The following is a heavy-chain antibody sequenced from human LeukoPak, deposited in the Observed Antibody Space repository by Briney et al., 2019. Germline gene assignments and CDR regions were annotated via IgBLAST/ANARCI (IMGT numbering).Heavy chain of an antibody. CDR2: INSDGSST. J-gene: IGHJ6*03. CDR1: GFTFSSYW. Sequence: GGSLRLSCAASGFTFSSYWMHWVRQAPGKGLVWVSRINSDGSSTSYADSVKGRFTISRDNAKNSLFLQMNSLRAEDTAVYYCARDSFHDYDGSGSSTAYYYYMDVWGKGTTVTVSS. V-gene: IGHV3-74*01. D-gene: IGHD3-10*01. CDR3: ARDSFHDYDGSGSSTAYYYYMDV.